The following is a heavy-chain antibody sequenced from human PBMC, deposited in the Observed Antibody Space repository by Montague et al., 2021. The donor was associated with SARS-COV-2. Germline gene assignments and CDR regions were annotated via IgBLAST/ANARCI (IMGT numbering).Heavy chain of an antibody. CDR1: GGSISSGGYS. CDR3: ARGSMVRGGKVYYGVDV. D-gene: IGHD3-10*01. V-gene: IGHV4-30-2*01. Sequence: TLSLTCAVSGGSISSGGYSWNWIRQPPGKGLEWIGYIYHSGSTYYNPSLKSRVTISLDSSKNQFSLNLTSVTAADTAVYYCARGSMVRGGKVYYGVDVGGQGSTVTVSS. J-gene: IGHJ6*02. CDR2: IYHSGST.